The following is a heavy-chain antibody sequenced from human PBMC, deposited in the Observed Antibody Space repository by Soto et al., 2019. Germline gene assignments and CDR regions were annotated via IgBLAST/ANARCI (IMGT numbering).Heavy chain of an antibody. CDR2: IYYSGST. V-gene: IGHV4-31*03. CDR3: AANELGELSFVY. CDR1: GGSISSGGYY. J-gene: IGHJ4*02. Sequence: SETLSLTCTVSGGSISSGGYYWSWIRQHPGKGLEWIGYIYYSGSTYYNPSLRSRVTISVDTSKNQFSLKLSSVTAADTAVYYCAANELGELSFVYWGQGTLVTVSS. D-gene: IGHD3-16*02.